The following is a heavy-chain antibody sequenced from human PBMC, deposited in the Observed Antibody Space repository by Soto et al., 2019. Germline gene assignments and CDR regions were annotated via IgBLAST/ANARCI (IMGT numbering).Heavy chain of an antibody. J-gene: IGHJ4*02. CDR2: IYYSGST. CDR1: GGSISSYY. V-gene: IGHV4-59*01. Sequence: SETLSLTCTVSGGSISSYYWSWIRQPPGKGLEWIGYIYYSGSTNYNPSLKSRVTISVDTSKNQFSLKLSSVTAADTAVYYCATLPPRIVVTLLPIPSGGQGTLVTVSS. D-gene: IGHD2-21*01. CDR3: ATLPPRIVVTLLPIPS.